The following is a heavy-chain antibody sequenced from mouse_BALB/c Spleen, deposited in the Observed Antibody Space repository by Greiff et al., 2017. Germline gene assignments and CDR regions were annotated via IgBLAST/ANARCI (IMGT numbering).Heavy chain of an antibody. D-gene: IGHD2-1*01. V-gene: IGHV5-9-4*01. CDR2: ISSGGSYT. CDR3: ARHAGGKAWFAY. CDR1: GFTFSSYA. Sequence: EVQGVESGGGLVKPGGSLKLSCAASGFTFSSYAMSWVRQSPEKRLEWVAEISSGGSYTYYPDTVKGRFTISRDNAKNTLYLQMSSLKSEDTAMYYCARHAGGKAWFAYWGQGTLVTVSA. J-gene: IGHJ3*01.